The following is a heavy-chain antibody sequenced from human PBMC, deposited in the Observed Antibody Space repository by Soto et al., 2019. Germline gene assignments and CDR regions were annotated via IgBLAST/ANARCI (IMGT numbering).Heavy chain of an antibody. CDR2: ISAHNGNT. CDR1: GYIFTTYG. J-gene: IGHJ4*02. CDR3: ARGRYGDY. D-gene: IGHD1-1*01. V-gene: IGHV1-18*01. Sequence: QVHLVQSGAEVKKPGASVKVSCKGSGYIFTTYGITWVRQAPGQGLEWMGWISAHNGNTNYAQKLQGRVTVTRDTSTSTAYMELMNRRSDDTAVYYCARGRYGDYWGQGALVTVSS.